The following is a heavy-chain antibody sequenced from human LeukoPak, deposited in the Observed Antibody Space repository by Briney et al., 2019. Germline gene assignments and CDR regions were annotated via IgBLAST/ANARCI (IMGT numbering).Heavy chain of an antibody. V-gene: IGHV3-53*01. Sequence: GGSLRLSCAASDFTFSSCNMNWLRQPPGKGLEWVSFIYTGTNTYYADSVKGRFTISRDISKNTLDLQMDSLRVEDTAVYFCARDGGSGISFDNYIYYGMDVWGQGTTVTVSS. D-gene: IGHD3-16*01. CDR2: IYTGTNT. CDR3: ARDGGSGISFDNYIYYGMDV. J-gene: IGHJ6*02. CDR1: DFTFSSCN.